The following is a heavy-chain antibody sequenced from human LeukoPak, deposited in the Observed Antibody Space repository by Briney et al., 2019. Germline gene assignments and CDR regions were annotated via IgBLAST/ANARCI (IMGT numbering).Heavy chain of an antibody. V-gene: IGHV4-61*02. CDR2: IYTSGST. Sequence: SQTLSLTCTVSGGSISSGSYYWSWIRQPAGKGLEWIWRIYTSGSTNYNPSLKSRVTISVDTSKNQFSLKLSSVTAADTAVYYCARDQDYYYYYYMDVWGKGTTVTVSS. CDR1: GGSISSGSYY. J-gene: IGHJ6*03. CDR3: ARDQDYYYYYYMDV.